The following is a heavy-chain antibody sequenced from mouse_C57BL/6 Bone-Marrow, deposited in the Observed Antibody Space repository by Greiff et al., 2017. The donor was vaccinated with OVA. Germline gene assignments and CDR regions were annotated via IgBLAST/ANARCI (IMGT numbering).Heavy chain of an antibody. CDR2: ISSGSSTI. Sequence: EVTVVESGGGLVKPGGSLKLSCAASGFTFSDYGMHWVRQAPEKGLEWVAYISSGSSTIYYADTVKGRFTISRDNAKNTLFLQMTSLRSEDTAMYYCARINYWYFDVWGTGTTVTVSS. CDR3: ARINYWYFDV. CDR1: GFTFSDYG. J-gene: IGHJ1*03. V-gene: IGHV5-17*01.